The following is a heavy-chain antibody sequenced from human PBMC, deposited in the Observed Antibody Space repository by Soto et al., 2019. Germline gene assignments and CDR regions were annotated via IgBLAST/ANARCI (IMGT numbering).Heavy chain of an antibody. CDR1: GFSIGSSA. CDR3: AKSSRYCSGGGCFYYFDY. V-gene: IGHV3-23*01. J-gene: IGHJ4*02. Sequence: EVQLLESGGGLVQPGGSLRLSCAASGFSIGSSAWSWVRQAPGKGLDWVSTIGGNGVTTFYADSAKGRFTISRDISRNTVFLQMSSLRAEDMALYYCAKSSRYCSGGGCFYYFDYWGQGTLVTVSS. CDR2: IGGNGVTT. D-gene: IGHD2-15*01.